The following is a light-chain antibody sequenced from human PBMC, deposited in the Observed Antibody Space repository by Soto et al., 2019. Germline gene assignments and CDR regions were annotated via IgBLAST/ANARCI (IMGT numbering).Light chain of an antibody. V-gene: IGKV3-15*01. Sequence: EIVMTQYPATLSVSPGERATLSCGASQSVSSNLAWYQQKPGQAPRLLIYGASTRATGIPARFSGSGSGTEFTLTISSLQSEDFAVYYCQQYNNWPTWTFGHGTKVDIK. CDR3: QQYNNWPTWT. J-gene: IGKJ1*01. CDR2: GAS. CDR1: QSVSSN.